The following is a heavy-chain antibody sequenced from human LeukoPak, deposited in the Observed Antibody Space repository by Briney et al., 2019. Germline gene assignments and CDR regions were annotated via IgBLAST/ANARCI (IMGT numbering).Heavy chain of an antibody. CDR3: AKDREQQLVPYYFDY. D-gene: IGHD6-13*01. V-gene: IGHV3-23*01. CDR2: ISGSGGSI. J-gene: IGHJ4*02. CDR1: GFTFSSKA. Sequence: GGSLRLSCAASGFTFSSKAMSWVRQAPGKGLEWVSAISGSGGSIYYADSVKGRFTISRDNSKNTLYLQMNSLRAEDTAVYYCAKDREQQLVPYYFDYWGQGTLVTVSS.